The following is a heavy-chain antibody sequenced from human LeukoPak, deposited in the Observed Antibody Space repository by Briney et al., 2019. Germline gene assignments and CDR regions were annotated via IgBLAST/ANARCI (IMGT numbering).Heavy chain of an antibody. CDR2: INWNGGST. J-gene: IGHJ4*02. CDR3: ARDGTGYSYRFEYY. CDR1: GFTFDDYG. D-gene: IGHD5-18*01. V-gene: IGHV3-20*04. Sequence: GGSLRLSCAASGFTFDDYGMSWVRQAPGKGLEWVSGINWNGGSTGYADSVKGRFTISRDNAKNSLYLQMNSLRAEDTALYYCARDGTGYSYRFEYYWGQGTLVTVSS.